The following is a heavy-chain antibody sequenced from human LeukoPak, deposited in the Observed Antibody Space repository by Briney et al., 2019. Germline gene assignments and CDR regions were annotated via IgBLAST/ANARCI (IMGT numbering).Heavy chain of an antibody. Sequence: AGGSLRLSCAASGFTFSSYGMHWVRQAPGKGLEWVAVISYDGSNKYYADSVKGRFTISTDNSKTTLYLQMNSLRAEDTAVYYCAKDSGSFVFDYWGQGTLVTVSS. D-gene: IGHD1-26*01. CDR1: GFTFSSYG. V-gene: IGHV3-30*18. J-gene: IGHJ4*02. CDR3: AKDSGSFVFDY. CDR2: ISYDGSNK.